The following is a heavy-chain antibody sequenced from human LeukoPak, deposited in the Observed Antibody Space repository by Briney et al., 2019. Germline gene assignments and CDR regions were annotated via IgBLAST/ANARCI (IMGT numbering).Heavy chain of an antibody. Sequence: PSETLSLTCAVYGGSFSGYYWSWIRQPPGKGPEWIGEINHSGSTNYNPSLKSRVTISVDTSKNQFSLKLSSVTAADTAVYYCASHPGTTGTTSLDYWGQGTLVTVSS. J-gene: IGHJ4*02. CDR1: GGSFSGYY. D-gene: IGHD1-1*01. V-gene: IGHV4-34*01. CDR3: ASHPGTTGTTSLDY. CDR2: INHSGST.